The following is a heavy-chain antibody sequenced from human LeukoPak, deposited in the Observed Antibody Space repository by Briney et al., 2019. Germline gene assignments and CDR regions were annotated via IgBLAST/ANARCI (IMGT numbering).Heavy chain of an antibody. V-gene: IGHV3-7*01. CDR1: GFTFTYYW. D-gene: IGHD1-26*01. J-gene: IGHJ4*02. Sequence: PGGSLRLSCATSGFTFTYYWMNWIRQAPGKGLEWVANINQDGSEKYYVDSVKGRFTISRDYAKNSLSLQMNSLRAEDTAVYYCVRGAAATLFDYWGQGTLVTVSS. CDR2: INQDGSEK. CDR3: VRGAAATLFDY.